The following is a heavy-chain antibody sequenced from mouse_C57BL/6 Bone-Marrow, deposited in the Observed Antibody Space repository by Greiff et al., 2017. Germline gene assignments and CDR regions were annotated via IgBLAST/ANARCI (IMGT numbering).Heavy chain of an antibody. J-gene: IGHJ3*01. Sequence: EVKLVESGGGLVQPGESLKLSCESNEYEFPSHDMSWVRKTPQKRLELVAAINSDGGSTYYPDTMERRFIISRNNTKKTLYLQMSSLRSEGTALYYWARLHYGGFAYWGQGTLVTVSA. CDR1: EYEFPSHD. CDR2: INSDGGST. D-gene: IGHD1-2*01. CDR3: ARLHYGGFAY. V-gene: IGHV5-2*01.